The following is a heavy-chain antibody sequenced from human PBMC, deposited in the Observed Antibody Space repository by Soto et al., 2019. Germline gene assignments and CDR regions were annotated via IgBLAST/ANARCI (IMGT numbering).Heavy chain of an antibody. Sequence: QVQLVQSGGEVKKPGASVKVSCKASGYIFNSFGISWVRQAPGQGLEWMGWISAYTGNTKYAQNFQGRVTMTTDTSTSTDYMALRSLRSDDTAVYYCARRWTTGEIDYWGQGTLVTVSS. CDR1: GYIFNSFG. D-gene: IGHD4-17*01. J-gene: IGHJ4*02. CDR2: ISAYTGNT. V-gene: IGHV1-18*01. CDR3: ARRWTTGEIDY.